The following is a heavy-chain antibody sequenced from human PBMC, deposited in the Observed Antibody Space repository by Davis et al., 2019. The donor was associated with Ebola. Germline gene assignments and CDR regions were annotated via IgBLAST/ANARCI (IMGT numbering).Heavy chain of an antibody. J-gene: IGHJ4*02. Sequence: GESLKISCQGSGNTLTNSWLAWVRQKPGKGLEWMGIIYPGDSDTRYGPSFQGQVTISADKSISTAYLQWCSLKASDTAIYYCARPPIYGGDDLDFDNWGQGTLVTVSS. CDR2: IYPGDSDT. CDR3: ARPPIYGGDDLDFDN. D-gene: IGHD5-12*01. V-gene: IGHV5-51*01. CDR1: GNTLTNSW.